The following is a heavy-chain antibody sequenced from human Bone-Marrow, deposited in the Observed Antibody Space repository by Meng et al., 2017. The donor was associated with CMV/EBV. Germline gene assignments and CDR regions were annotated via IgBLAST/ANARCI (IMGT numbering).Heavy chain of an antibody. J-gene: IGHJ6*02. Sequence: ASVKVSCKASGYTFTSYDINWVRQATGQGLEWMGWMNPNSGNTGYAQKFQGRVTMTRNTSISTAYMEPSSLRSEDTAVYYCASGGRVGSSSIMDVWGQGTTVTVSS. CDR3: ASGGRVGSSSIMDV. D-gene: IGHD1-26*01. V-gene: IGHV1-8*02. CDR2: MNPNSGNT. CDR1: GYTFTSYD.